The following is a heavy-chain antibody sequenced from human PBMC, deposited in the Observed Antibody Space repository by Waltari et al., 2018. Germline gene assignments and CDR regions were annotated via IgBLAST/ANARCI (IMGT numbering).Heavy chain of an antibody. CDR3: ARGFLAAAGTSTIDY. Sequence: QLQLQESGPGLVKPSETLSLTCTVSGGSISSSRYYWGWIRQPPGKGLEWIGSIYYSGSTYYNPSLKSRVTISVDTSKNQFSLKLSSVTAADTAVYYCARGFLAAAGTSTIDYWGQGTLVTVSS. J-gene: IGHJ4*02. CDR1: GGSISSSRYY. CDR2: IYYSGST. D-gene: IGHD6-13*01. V-gene: IGHV4-39*07.